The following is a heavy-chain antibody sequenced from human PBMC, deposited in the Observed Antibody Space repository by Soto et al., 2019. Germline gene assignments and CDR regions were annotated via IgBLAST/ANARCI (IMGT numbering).Heavy chain of an antibody. CDR1: GFTFDDYT. Sequence: EVQLVESGGVVVQPGGSLRLSCAASGFTFDDYTMHWVRQAPGKGLEWVSLISWDGGSTYYADSVKGRFTISRDNSKNSLYLQMNSLRTEDTALYYCAKDFSHYPSPYYYYGMDVWGQGTTVTVSS. J-gene: IGHJ6*02. CDR2: ISWDGGST. D-gene: IGHD3-10*01. V-gene: IGHV3-43*01. CDR3: AKDFSHYPSPYYYYGMDV.